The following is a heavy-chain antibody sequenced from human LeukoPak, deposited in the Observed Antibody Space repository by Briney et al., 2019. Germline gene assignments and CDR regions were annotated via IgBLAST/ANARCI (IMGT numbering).Heavy chain of an antibody. J-gene: IGHJ4*02. Sequence: PGGSLRLSCAASGFTFSSYAMSWVRQAPGKGLVWVSRINTDGRSTTYADSVKGRFIISRDNAKNTLYLQMESLRAEDTAVYYCTTGQTDSRYYFDSWGQGTLVTVSS. D-gene: IGHD1-14*01. V-gene: IGHV3-74*01. CDR3: TTGQTDSRYYFDS. CDR2: INTDGRST. CDR1: GFTFSSYA.